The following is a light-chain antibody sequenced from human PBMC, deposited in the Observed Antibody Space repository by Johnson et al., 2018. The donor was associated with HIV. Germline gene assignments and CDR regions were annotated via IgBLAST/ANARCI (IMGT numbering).Light chain of an antibody. V-gene: IGLV1-51*01. CDR1: SSNIGNNY. J-gene: IGLJ1*01. CDR2: DNN. CDR3: GTWDSGLSAHYC. Sequence: QSVLTQPPSVSAAPGQKVTISCSGSSSNIGNNYVSWYQQLPGTAPKLLIYDNNKRPSGIPDRFSGSKSGTSATLGITGLQTGDEADYYCGTWDSGLSAHYCFGTGTRVTVL.